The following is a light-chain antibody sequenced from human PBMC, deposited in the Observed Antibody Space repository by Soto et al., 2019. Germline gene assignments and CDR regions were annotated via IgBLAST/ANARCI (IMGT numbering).Light chain of an antibody. J-gene: IGKJ2*01. CDR1: QTIGTF. CDR3: HQTFTIPHT. V-gene: IGKV1-39*01. Sequence: EIQMTQSPSSLSASVGDRVSITCRASQTIGTFLHWFQQKPGEAPKLLIYVSSNLQRGVPPRFSGSGSGTHFTLTISSLQPEDFATYFCHQTFTIPHTFGQGTKLDIK. CDR2: VSS.